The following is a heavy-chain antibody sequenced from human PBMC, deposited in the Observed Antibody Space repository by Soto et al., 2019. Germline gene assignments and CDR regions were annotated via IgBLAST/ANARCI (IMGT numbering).Heavy chain of an antibody. CDR2: ISYDGSNK. D-gene: IGHD2-2*01. CDR3: AKDYLRHQLLMGYYYYGMDV. Sequence: QVQLVESGGGVVQPGRSLRLSCAASGFTFSSYGMHWVRQAPGKGLEWVAVISYDGSNKYYADSVKGRFTISRDNSKNTLYLQMNSLRAEDTAVYYCAKDYLRHQLLMGYYYYGMDVWGQGTTVTVSS. V-gene: IGHV3-30*18. CDR1: GFTFSSYG. J-gene: IGHJ6*02.